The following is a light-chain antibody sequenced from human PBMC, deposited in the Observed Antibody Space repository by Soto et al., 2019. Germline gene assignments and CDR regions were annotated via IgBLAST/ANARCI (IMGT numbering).Light chain of an antibody. CDR3: QQYNNWWT. CDR2: GAS. J-gene: IGKJ1*01. Sequence: EIVMTQSPATLSVSPGERATLSCRASQSVSSNLAWYQLKLGQAPRLLIYGASTRATGIPARFSGSGSGTEFTLTISSLQSEDFAVYYCQQYNNWWTFGQGTKVEIK. V-gene: IGKV3-15*01. CDR1: QSVSSN.